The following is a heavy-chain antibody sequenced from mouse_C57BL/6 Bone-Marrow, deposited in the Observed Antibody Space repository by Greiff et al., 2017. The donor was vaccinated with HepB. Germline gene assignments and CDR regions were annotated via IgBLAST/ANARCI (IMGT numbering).Heavy chain of an antibody. J-gene: IGHJ3*01. CDR3: ARSGRQLRLPFAY. D-gene: IGHD3-2*02. Sequence: VQLQQPGAELVKPGASVKLSCKASGYTFTSYWMHWVKQRPGQGLEWIGMIHPNSGSTNYNEKFKSKATLTVDKSSSTAYMQLSSLTSEDSAVYYCARSGRQLRLPFAYWGQGTLVTVSA. CDR1: GYTFTSYW. CDR2: IHPNSGST. V-gene: IGHV1-64*01.